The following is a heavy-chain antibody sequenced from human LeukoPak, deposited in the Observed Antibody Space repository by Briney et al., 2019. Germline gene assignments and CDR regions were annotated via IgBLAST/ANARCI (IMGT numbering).Heavy chain of an antibody. V-gene: IGHV3-7*03. J-gene: IGHJ4*02. Sequence: PGGSLRLSCAASGFTFSNYWMSWVRQAPGKGLEWVANIKEDGSEKYYVDSAKGRFTISRDNAKNSVYLQMNSLRADDTAVYYCARKTGTTGEAFDYWGQGTLVTVSS. D-gene: IGHD1-1*01. CDR3: ARKTGTTGEAFDY. CDR1: GFTFSNYW. CDR2: IKEDGSEK.